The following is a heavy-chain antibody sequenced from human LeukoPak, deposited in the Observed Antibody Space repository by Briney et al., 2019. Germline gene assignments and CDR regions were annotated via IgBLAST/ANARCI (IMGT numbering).Heavy chain of an antibody. J-gene: IGHJ1*01. V-gene: IGHV3-30*02. Sequence: PGGSLRLSCAASGFTFSSYGMHWVRQAPGKGLEWVALIRYDGSSKYYADSVKGRFTISRDNSKNTLYLQMNSLRAEDTAVYYCAKDVYGDYAEYFQHWGQGTLVTVSS. CDR1: GFTFSSYG. CDR3: AKDVYGDYAEYFQH. D-gene: IGHD4-17*01. CDR2: IRYDGSSK.